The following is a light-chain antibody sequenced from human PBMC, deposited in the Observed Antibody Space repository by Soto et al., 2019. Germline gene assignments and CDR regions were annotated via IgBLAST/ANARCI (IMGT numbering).Light chain of an antibody. V-gene: IGKV1-39*01. J-gene: IGKJ4*01. Sequence: DIQMTQSPSSLSASVGDRVTITCRASQSISNHLNWYQQKPGKAPKLLIFAASSLQSGVPSRFSGSGSGTDFTLTISSLQPEDFATYYCQQSYSTPRTFGGGTKVDI. CDR2: AAS. CDR3: QQSYSTPRT. CDR1: QSISNH.